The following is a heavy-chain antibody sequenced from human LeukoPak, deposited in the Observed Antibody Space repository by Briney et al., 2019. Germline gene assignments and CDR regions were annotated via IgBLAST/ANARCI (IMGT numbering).Heavy chain of an antibody. J-gene: IGHJ4*02. V-gene: IGHV4-59*01. CDR3: ARVSVYFDY. Sequence: SSETLSLTCTVSGGSISNYYWSWIRQPPGKGLEWIGYIYDSGSTNYNPSLKSRFTISVDSSKNQFSLKLSSVTAADTAVYYCARVSVYFDYWGQGALVTVSS. D-gene: IGHD3-3*01. CDR1: GGSISNYY. CDR2: IYDSGST.